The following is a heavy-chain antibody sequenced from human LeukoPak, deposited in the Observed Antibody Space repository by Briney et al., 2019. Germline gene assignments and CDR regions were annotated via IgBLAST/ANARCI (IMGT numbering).Heavy chain of an antibody. CDR1: GFTFSSYA. J-gene: IGHJ4*02. CDR2: ISGSGGST. Sequence: GGSLRLSCAASGFTFSSYAMSWVRQAPGKGLEWVTAISGSGGSTYYADSVKGRFTISRDNSKNTLYLQMNSLRAEDTAVYYCAKGPYGSGSSRDYWGQGTLVTVSS. CDR3: AKGPYGSGSSRDY. V-gene: IGHV3-23*01. D-gene: IGHD3-10*01.